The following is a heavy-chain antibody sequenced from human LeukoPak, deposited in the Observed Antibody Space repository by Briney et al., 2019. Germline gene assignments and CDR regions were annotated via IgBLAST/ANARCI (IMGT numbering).Heavy chain of an antibody. CDR3: ARFDRRIIRGDIIEIDY. D-gene: IGHD3-10*01. V-gene: IGHV4-34*01. Sequence: SGTLSLTCAVYAESFSTYYWSWIRQSPGKGLEWIGETDHTKSTNYNPSLKSRLSISLDKSKNQFSLKLTSVTAADTAVYYCARFDRRIIRGDIIEIDYWGQGTLVTVSS. CDR2: TDHTKST. J-gene: IGHJ4*02. CDR1: AESFSTYY.